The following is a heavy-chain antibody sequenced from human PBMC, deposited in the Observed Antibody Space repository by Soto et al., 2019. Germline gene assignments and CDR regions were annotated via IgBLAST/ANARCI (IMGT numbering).Heavy chain of an antibody. V-gene: IGHV3-23*01. CDR2: ISGAGGST. CDR1: GFTFSSYD. CDR3: VYRTGFDY. D-gene: IGHD2-2*01. Sequence: EVQLLESGGGLVQPGGSLRLSCAASGFTFSSYDMSWARQVPGKGLEWVSTISGAGGSTYYADSVKGRFTISRDNSMNTLYLQRNRLRAEDTAVYYGVYRTGFDYWGQGTLVTVSS. J-gene: IGHJ4*02.